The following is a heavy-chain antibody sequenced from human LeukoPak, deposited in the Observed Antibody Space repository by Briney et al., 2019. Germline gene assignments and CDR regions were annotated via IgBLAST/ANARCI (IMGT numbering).Heavy chain of an antibody. J-gene: IGHJ6*02. CDR1: GYTFTGYY. Sequence: GASVKVSCKASGYTFTGYYMHWVRQAPGQGLEWMGWINPNSGGTNYAQKFQGRVTMTRDTSISTAYMELSRLRSDDTAVYYCAREPTMVRGVRYGMDAWGQGTTVTVSS. D-gene: IGHD3-10*01. CDR2: INPNSGGT. V-gene: IGHV1-2*02. CDR3: AREPTMVRGVRYGMDA.